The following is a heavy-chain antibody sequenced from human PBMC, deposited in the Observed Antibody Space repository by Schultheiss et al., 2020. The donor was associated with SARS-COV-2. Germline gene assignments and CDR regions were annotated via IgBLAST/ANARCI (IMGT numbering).Heavy chain of an antibody. J-gene: IGHJ6*03. CDR3: AREESDYYMSV. Sequence: SETLSLTCAVSGGSISSYYWSWIRQHPGKGLEWIGYIYYSGSTFYNPSLKSLVTMSVDTSKNQFSLKLSSVTAADTAVYYCAREESDYYMSVWGKGTTVTVSS. CDR2: IYYSGST. CDR1: GGSISSYY. V-gene: IGHV4-59*01.